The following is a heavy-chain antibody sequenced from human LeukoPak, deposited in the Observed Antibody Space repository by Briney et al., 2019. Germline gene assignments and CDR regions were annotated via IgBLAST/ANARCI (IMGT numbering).Heavy chain of an antibody. CDR2: INHSGST. CDR3: ARARMAARRGWFDP. Sequence: PSETLSLTCAVYGGSFSGYYWSRIRQPPGKGLEWIGEINHSGSTNYNPSLKSRVTISVDTSKNQFSLKLSSVTAADTAVYYCARARMAARRGWFDPWGQGTLVTVSS. CDR1: GGSFSGYY. V-gene: IGHV4-34*01. J-gene: IGHJ5*02. D-gene: IGHD6-6*01.